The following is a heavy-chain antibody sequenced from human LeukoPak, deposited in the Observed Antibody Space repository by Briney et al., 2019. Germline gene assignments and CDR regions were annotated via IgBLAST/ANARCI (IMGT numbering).Heavy chain of an antibody. Sequence: GGSLRLSCAASGFTFDDYAMHWVRQAPGKGLEWVSGISWNSGSIGYADSVKGRFTISRDNAKNSLYLQMNSLRAEDTAVYYCARDGGVKDFDYWGQGTLVTVSS. V-gene: IGHV3-9*01. J-gene: IGHJ4*02. CDR3: ARDGGVKDFDY. CDR2: ISWNSGSI. CDR1: GFTFDDYA. D-gene: IGHD2-8*01.